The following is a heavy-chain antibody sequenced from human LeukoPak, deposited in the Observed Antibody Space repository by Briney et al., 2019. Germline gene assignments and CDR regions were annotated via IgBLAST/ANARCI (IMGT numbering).Heavy chain of an antibody. CDR2: IAYDGSRA. J-gene: IGHJ4*02. D-gene: IGHD5-18*01. Sequence: GGSPRLSCAGSGFTFGGYGMHWFRQTPGKGLEWVAVIAYDGSRAFYADSVKGRFTISRDNTKNSLYLQMNSLRAEDTAVYYCARVSHGYSYGFNFDYWGQGTLVTVSS. CDR3: ARVSHGYSYGFNFDY. V-gene: IGHV3-33*01. CDR1: GFTFGGYG.